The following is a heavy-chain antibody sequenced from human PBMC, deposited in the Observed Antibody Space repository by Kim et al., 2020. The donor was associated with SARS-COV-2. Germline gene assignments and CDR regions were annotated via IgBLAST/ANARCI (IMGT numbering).Heavy chain of an antibody. CDR3: ARGPYGDYGPRTFDY. Sequence: AQTFQGRVTITADESTSTAYMELSSLRSEDTALYYCARGPYGDYGPRTFDYWGQGTLVTVSS. V-gene: IGHV1-69*01. J-gene: IGHJ4*02. D-gene: IGHD4-17*01.